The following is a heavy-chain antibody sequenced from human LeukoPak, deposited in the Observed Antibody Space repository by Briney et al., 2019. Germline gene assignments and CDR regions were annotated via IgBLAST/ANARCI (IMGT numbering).Heavy chain of an antibody. J-gene: IGHJ4*02. D-gene: IGHD3-3*01. CDR3: ARQNDFWSGYPTFDY. Sequence: GGSLRLSCAASGFTFSSYEMNWVRQAPGKGLEWVSYVSSSGSTIYYADSVKGRFTISRDNAKNSLYLQMNSLRAEDTAVYYCARQNDFWSGYPTFDYWGQGTLVTVSS. CDR1: GFTFSSYE. CDR2: VSSSGSTI. V-gene: IGHV3-48*03.